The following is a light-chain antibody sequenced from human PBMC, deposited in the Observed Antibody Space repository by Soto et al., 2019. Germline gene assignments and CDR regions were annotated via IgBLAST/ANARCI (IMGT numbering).Light chain of an antibody. CDR3: QQYHNYPVT. Sequence: DIQMTQSPSSLSASVGDRVTITCRASQEISNHLAWFQQKPGKPPKSLIYDASSLQSGVPSKFSGSGSGTDFTLTISSLQTEDFATYYCQQYHNYPVTFGGGTKVESK. CDR1: QEISNH. V-gene: IGKV1-16*02. CDR2: DAS. J-gene: IGKJ4*01.